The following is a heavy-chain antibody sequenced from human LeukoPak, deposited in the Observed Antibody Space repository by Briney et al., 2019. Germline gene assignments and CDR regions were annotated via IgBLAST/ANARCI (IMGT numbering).Heavy chain of an antibody. CDR1: GYTFTGYY. V-gene: IGHV1-2*02. CDR3: ARVGLRDTTWLDY. CDR2: INPNSGGT. D-gene: IGHD5-18*01. J-gene: IGHJ4*02. Sequence: ASAKVSCKASGYTFTGYYMHWVRQAPGQGLEWMGWINPNSGGTKHAQKFQGRVTMTMDTSVSTAYMELSRLRSDDTAVYFCARVGLRDTTWLDYWGQGTLVTVSS.